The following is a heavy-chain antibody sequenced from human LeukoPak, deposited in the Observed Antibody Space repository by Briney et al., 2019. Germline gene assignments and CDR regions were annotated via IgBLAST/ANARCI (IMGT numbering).Heavy chain of an antibody. Sequence: PAGSLTLSCVASRFICSDVCMRWVRQAPGKGLEWVGRIRRKTNDETTDYAAPVKGRFFISRDDSKNTVYLQMNSLKIEDTGVYYCSGSRWATNDYWGQGSLVTVSS. CDR1: RFICSDVC. J-gene: IGHJ4*02. V-gene: IGHV3-15*01. D-gene: IGHD6-13*01. CDR3: SGSRWATNDY. CDR2: IRRKTNDETT.